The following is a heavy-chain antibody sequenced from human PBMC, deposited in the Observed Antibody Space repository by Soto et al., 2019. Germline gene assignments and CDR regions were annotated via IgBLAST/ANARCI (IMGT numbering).Heavy chain of an antibody. D-gene: IGHD3-22*01. J-gene: IGHJ5*02. CDR2: ISGSGGST. V-gene: IGHV3-23*01. Sequence: PGGSLRLSCAASGFTFSSYAMSWVRQAPGKGLEWVSAISGSGGSTYYADSVKGRFTISRDNSKNTLYLQMNSLRAEDTAVYYCAKDRGTLNYYDSSGYLPVAWGQGTLVTVSS. CDR1: GFTFSSYA. CDR3: AKDRGTLNYYDSSGYLPVA.